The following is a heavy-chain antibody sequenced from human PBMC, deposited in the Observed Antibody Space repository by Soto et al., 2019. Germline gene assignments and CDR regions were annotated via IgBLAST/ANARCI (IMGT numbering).Heavy chain of an antibody. CDR3: ARDKITGLFDY. J-gene: IGHJ4*02. V-gene: IGHV4-34*01. Sequence: QVQLQQWGAGLLKPSETLSLTCAVYGGSFSGYYWTWIRQPPGTGLEWIGEINHSGSTNYKPSLKSRVTIPVDTSKNQFSLKLTSVTAADTAVYYCARDKITGLFDYWGQGTLVTVSS. CDR2: INHSGST. CDR1: GGSFSGYY. D-gene: IGHD2-8*02.